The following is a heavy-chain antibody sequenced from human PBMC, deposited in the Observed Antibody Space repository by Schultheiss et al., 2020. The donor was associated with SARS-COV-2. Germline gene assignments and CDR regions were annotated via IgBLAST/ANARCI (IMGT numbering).Heavy chain of an antibody. D-gene: IGHD3-3*01. V-gene: IGHV3-53*04. CDR1: GFTVSSNY. J-gene: IGHJ6*02. CDR2: IYSGGST. CDR3: ARGFLFDYYYGMDV. Sequence: GGSLRLSCAASGFTVSSNYMSWVRQAPGKGLEWVSVIYSGGSTYYADSVKGRFTISRHNSKNTLYLQMNSLRAEDTAVYYCARGFLFDYYYGMDVWGQGTTVTVSS.